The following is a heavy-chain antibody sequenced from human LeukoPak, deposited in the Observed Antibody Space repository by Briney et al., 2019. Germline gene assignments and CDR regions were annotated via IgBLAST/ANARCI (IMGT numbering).Heavy chain of an antibody. CDR1: GYTFTSYG. CDR2: ISGYNGNT. D-gene: IGHD3-9*01. J-gene: IGHJ3*02. V-gene: IGHV1-18*01. Sequence: ASVKVSCKVSGYTFTSYGISWVRQAPGQGLEWMGWISGYNGNTKYAQNLQGRVTMTTDTSTSTAYMELRSLTSDDTAVYYCARGLEFDHAFDIWGQGTMVTVSS. CDR3: ARGLEFDHAFDI.